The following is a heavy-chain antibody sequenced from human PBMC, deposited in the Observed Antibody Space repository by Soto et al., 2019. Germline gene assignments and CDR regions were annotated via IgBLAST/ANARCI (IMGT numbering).Heavy chain of an antibody. Sequence: GGSLILSCGASGFAFSNYWMHWVRQVPGKGLVWVSRINGDGSDIKYADSVKGRFTISRDNAKNTVYLQMNSLRVEDTAVYYCAKLVVTRGWYEDYWGHGTLVTVSS. D-gene: IGHD6-19*01. CDR3: AKLVVTRGWYEDY. J-gene: IGHJ4*01. V-gene: IGHV3-74*03. CDR2: INGDGSDI. CDR1: GFAFSNYW.